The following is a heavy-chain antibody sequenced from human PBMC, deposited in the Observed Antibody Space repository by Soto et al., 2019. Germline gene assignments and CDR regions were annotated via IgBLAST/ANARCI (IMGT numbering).Heavy chain of an antibody. CDR3: ARLGSRIRNSFDI. CDR1: GGSISSGYY. V-gene: IGHV4-38-2*02. Sequence: SETLSLTCTVSGGSISSGYYWGWIRQPPGKGLEWIGSIYHSGSTYYNPSLKSRVTISVDTSKNQFSLKLSSVTAADTAVYYCARLGSRIRNSFDIWGQGTMVTVSS. D-gene: IGHD1-1*01. J-gene: IGHJ3*02. CDR2: IYHSGST.